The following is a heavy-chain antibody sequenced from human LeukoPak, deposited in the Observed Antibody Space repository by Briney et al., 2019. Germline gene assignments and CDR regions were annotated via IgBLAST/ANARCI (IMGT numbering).Heavy chain of an antibody. CDR1: GYSFTSYW. V-gene: IGHV5-51*01. Sequence: GESLKISCQGSGYSFTSYWIGWVRQMPGKGREWMGIIYTGDSDTRYSPPLQGQVTISADKSITTAYLQWSSLKASYTAMYYCARRSYYYGSGSYYNGGFEYWGQGNLVTVSS. J-gene: IGHJ4*02. CDR3: ARRSYYYGSGSYYNGGFEY. CDR2: IYTGDSDT. D-gene: IGHD3-10*01.